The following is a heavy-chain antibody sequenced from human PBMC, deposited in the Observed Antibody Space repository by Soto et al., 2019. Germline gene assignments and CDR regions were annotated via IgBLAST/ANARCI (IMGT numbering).Heavy chain of an antibody. CDR2: ISGYNGNT. CDR1: GYTFTTYS. CDR3: ARGFRGDYANY. D-gene: IGHD4-17*01. V-gene: IGHV1-18*01. J-gene: IGHJ4*01. Sequence: QVQLVQSGPEVKEPGASVRVSCKASGYTFTTYSITWVRQAPGQGLEWMGWISGYNGNTNSAQKFQDRVTMTTDTSTSTAYLELRSLGSDDTAIYYCARGFRGDYANYWSQGTLVTVAS.